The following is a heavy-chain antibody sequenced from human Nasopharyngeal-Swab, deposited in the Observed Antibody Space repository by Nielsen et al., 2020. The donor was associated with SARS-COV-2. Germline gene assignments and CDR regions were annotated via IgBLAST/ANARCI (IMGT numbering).Heavy chain of an antibody. CDR2: ISNSGSTT. J-gene: IGHJ4*02. V-gene: IGHV3-11*01. Sequence: PGKGLEGLSYISNSGSTTYYADSVKGRFTVSRDNARKSLYLQMNSLRAEDTAVYYCARRGDYGDYWGQGTLVTVSS. CDR3: ARRGDYGDY. D-gene: IGHD4-17*01.